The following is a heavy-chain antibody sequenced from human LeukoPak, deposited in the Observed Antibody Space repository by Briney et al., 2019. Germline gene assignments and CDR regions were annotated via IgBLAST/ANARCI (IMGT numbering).Heavy chain of an antibody. Sequence: SETLSLTCTVSGGSISSYYWSWIRQPAGKGLEWIGRIYTSGSTNYNPSLKSRVTMSVDTSKNQFSLKLSSVTAADTAVYYCARVELGWELGYHYFDYWGQGTLVTVSS. CDR3: ARVELGWELGYHYFDY. D-gene: IGHD1-26*01. J-gene: IGHJ4*02. CDR2: IYTSGST. CDR1: GGSISSYY. V-gene: IGHV4-4*07.